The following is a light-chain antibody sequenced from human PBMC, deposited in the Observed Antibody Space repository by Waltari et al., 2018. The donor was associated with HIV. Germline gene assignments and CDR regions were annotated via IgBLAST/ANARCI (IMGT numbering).Light chain of an antibody. CDR3: SSYASNKTFVV. CDR1: RSDIGRYDF. V-gene: IGLV2-8*01. CDR2: EVN. Sequence: QSALTQPPSASGPPGQTVTLSCTGTRSDIGRYDFVSWYQLQPAKFPKLIIYEVNKRPSWIPDRFSGSKADNTASLTVSGLQTDDEAIYYCSSYASNKTFVVFGGGTRLTVL. J-gene: IGLJ2*01.